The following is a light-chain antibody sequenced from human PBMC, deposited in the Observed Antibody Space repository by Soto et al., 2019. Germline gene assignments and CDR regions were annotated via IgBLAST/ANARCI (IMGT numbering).Light chain of an antibody. J-gene: IGKJ5*01. V-gene: IGKV2-28*01. CDR1: QNLLQSNGHNY. Sequence: DIVMTQSPLSLPVTPGEPASISCRSSQNLLQSNGHNYVNWYLQKPGQSPQLLIYMDSNRASGVPDRFSGSGSGTDFTLKISSVEAEDVGIYSSMQTVQTPSPVGQGTRLESK. CDR2: MDS. CDR3: MQTVQTPSP.